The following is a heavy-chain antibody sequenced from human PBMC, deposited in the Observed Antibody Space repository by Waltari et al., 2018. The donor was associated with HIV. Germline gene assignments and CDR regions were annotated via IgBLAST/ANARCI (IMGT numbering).Heavy chain of an antibody. D-gene: IGHD4-17*01. J-gene: IGHJ4*02. Sequence: QITLKESGPTLVKPTQTLTLTCTFSGFSLSTSGVGVGWIRQPPGKALEWLALIYWNDDKRYSPSLKSRLTITKDTSKNQVVLTMTNMDPVDTATYYCARQRLRGYYFDYWGQGTLVTVSS. CDR1: GFSLSTSGVG. CDR3: ARQRLRGYYFDY. CDR2: IYWNDDK. V-gene: IGHV2-5*01.